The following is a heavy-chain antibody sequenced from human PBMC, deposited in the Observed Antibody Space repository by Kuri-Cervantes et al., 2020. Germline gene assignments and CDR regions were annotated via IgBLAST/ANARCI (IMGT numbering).Heavy chain of an antibody. CDR1: RFTFSTYA. Sequence: ESLKISCAASRFTFSTYAMSWVRQAPGKGLEWIGEISHSGSPNYNPSLKSRVTISVDTSKNQFSLRLRSVTAADTAFYYCARGRGRVYGETRLIDYWDQGAPVTVSS. CDR2: ISHSGSP. V-gene: IGHV4-34*01. J-gene: IGHJ4*02. D-gene: IGHD4-17*01. CDR3: ARGRGRVYGETRLIDY.